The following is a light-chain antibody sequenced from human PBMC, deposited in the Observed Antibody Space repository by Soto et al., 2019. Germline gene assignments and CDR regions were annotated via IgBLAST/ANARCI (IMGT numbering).Light chain of an antibody. V-gene: IGLV1-44*01. Sequence: QSVLTQPPSASGTPGQRVTISCSGSSSNIGSNTVNWYQQLPGTAPKLLIYSNNQRPSGVPDRFSGSKSGTSPSLAISGRQWDEEVGFCCPAGDESMNGGVFGGGPNLT. CDR1: SSNIGSNT. CDR2: SNN. J-gene: IGLJ3*02. CDR3: PAGDESMNGGV.